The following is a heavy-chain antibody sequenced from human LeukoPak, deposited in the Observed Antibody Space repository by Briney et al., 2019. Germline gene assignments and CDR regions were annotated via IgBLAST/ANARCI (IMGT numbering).Heavy chain of an antibody. Sequence: PSETLSLTCAVYGGSFSGYYWSWIRQPPGKGLEWIGEINHSGSTNYNPSLKSRVTISVDTSTNQFSLKLSSVTAADTAVYYCARVGVYDFWSGYYPNNWFDPWGKGTLVTVPS. CDR2: INHSGST. D-gene: IGHD3-3*01. V-gene: IGHV4-34*01. CDR1: GGSFSGYY. J-gene: IGHJ5*02. CDR3: ARVGVYDFWSGYYPNNWFDP.